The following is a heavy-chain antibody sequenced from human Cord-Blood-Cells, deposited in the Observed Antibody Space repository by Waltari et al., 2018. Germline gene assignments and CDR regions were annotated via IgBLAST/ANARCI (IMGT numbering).Heavy chain of an antibody. D-gene: IGHD2-2*02. Sequence: QVQLVQSGAEVKKPGASVKVSCKASGYTYSSHDMHWVRRAPGQGLEWMGIINPSGGSTSYAQKFQGRVTMTRDTSTSTVYMELSSLRSEDTAVYYCARGGVPAAINYFQHWGQGTLVTVSS. CDR1: GYTYSSHD. V-gene: IGHV1-46*01. CDR3: ARGGVPAAINYFQH. CDR2: INPSGGST. J-gene: IGHJ1*01.